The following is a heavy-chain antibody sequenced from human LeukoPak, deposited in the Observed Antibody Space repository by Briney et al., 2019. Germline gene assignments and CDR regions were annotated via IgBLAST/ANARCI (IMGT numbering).Heavy chain of an antibody. J-gene: IGHJ4*02. CDR1: GYTFTSYG. D-gene: IGHD3-9*01. CDR3: ATVPLYDILTQGDY. CDR2: ISAYNGNT. V-gene: IGHV1-18*01. Sequence: ASVKVSCKASGYTFTSYGISWVRQAPGQGLEWMGWISAYNGNTNYAQKLQGRVTMTTDTSTSTAYMELRSLRSDDTAVYYCATVPLYDILTQGDYWGQGTLVTVSS.